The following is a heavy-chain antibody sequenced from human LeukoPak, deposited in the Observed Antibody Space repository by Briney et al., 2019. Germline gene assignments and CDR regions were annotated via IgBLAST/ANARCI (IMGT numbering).Heavy chain of an antibody. D-gene: IGHD6-19*01. J-gene: IGHJ4*02. V-gene: IGHV3-23*01. Sequence: QSGRSLRLSCAASGFTFSSYAMSWVRQAPGKGLEWVSAISGSGGSTYYADSVKGRFTISRDNSKNTLYLQMNSLRAEDTAVYYCANTKRIAVAGTFDYWGQGTLVTVSS. CDR2: ISGSGGST. CDR1: GFTFSSYA. CDR3: ANTKRIAVAGTFDY.